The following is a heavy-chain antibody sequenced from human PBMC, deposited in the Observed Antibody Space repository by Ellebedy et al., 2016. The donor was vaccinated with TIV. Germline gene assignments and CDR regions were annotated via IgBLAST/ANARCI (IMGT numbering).Heavy chain of an antibody. V-gene: IGHV3-53*01. CDR2: IYSGGST. D-gene: IGHD7-27*01. CDR1: GFTVSSYY. CDR3: SRTSANWGSGWCDP. J-gene: IGHJ5*02. Sequence: PGGSLRLSCAASGFTVSSYYIRLVRQAPGTGLEWASVIYSGGSTYYADSVKGRFTISSENSKNTLYLQMNSLRTEDKAVYYCSRTSANWGSGWCDPWGQGTLVTVSS.